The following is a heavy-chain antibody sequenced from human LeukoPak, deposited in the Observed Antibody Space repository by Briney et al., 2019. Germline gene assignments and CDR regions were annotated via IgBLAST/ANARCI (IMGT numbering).Heavy chain of an antibody. CDR3: AREGFTYYDFWSGYYTFDY. CDR2: ISSSSSTI. D-gene: IGHD3-3*01. CDR1: GFTFSDYA. V-gene: IGHV3-48*01. Sequence: GGSLRLSCAASGFTFSDYAMTWVRQAPGKGLEWVSYISSSSSTIYYADSVKGRFTISRDNAKNSLYLQMNSLRAEDTAVYYCAREGFTYYDFWSGYYTFDYWGQGTLVTVSS. J-gene: IGHJ4*02.